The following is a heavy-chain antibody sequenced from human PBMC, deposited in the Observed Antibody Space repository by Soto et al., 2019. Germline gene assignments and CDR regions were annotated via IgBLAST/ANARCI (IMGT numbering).Heavy chain of an antibody. CDR3: ASDVGYG. V-gene: IGHV3-7*01. CDR2: IKEDGSEK. Sequence: GGSLRLSCAASGFTFSNYWMSWVRQAPGKGLEWVANIKEDGSEKYYVDSVKGRFTISRDNAKNSLYLQMNSLRAEDTAVYYCASDVGYGWGQGTLVTVSS. J-gene: IGHJ4*02. D-gene: IGHD5-12*01. CDR1: GFTFSNYW.